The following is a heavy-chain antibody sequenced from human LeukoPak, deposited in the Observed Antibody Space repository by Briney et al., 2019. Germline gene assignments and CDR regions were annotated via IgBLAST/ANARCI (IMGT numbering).Heavy chain of an antibody. CDR2: IIPILGIA. J-gene: IGHJ4*02. D-gene: IGHD4-11*01. V-gene: IGHV1-69*04. Sequence: ASVTVSCTASGYTFTSYGISWVRQAPGQGLEWMGRIIPILGIANYAQKFQGRVTITADKSTSTAYMELSSLRSEDTAVYYCATDSPWDYWGQGTLVTVSS. CDR1: GYTFTSYG. CDR3: ATDSPWDY.